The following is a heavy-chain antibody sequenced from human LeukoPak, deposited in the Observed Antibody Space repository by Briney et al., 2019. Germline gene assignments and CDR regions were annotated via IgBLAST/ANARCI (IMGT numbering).Heavy chain of an antibody. CDR2: ISAYNGNT. J-gene: IGHJ4*02. V-gene: IGHV1-18*01. CDR1: GYTFTSYG. Sequence: ASLKVSCKASGYTFTSYGISWVRQAPGQGLEWLGWISAYNGNTNYVQKLQGRVTMTTDTSTSTAYMEVRSLRSDDTGVYYCARADSGSYSYHYWGQGKLVTVSS. D-gene: IGHD1-26*01. CDR3: ARADSGSYSYHY.